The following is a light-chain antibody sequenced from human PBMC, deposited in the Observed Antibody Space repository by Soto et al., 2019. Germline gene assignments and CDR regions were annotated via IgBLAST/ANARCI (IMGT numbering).Light chain of an antibody. Sequence: QSVLTQPPSASVTPGQRVTISCSGSNSNIGTNNVNWYQQLPGTAPNLRIYSNNQRPSGVSDRFSGSKSGSSASLAISGLQSRYEADYYWAAWDDSLSGVVFGGGTKLTVL. V-gene: IGLV1-44*01. CDR1: NSNIGTNN. CDR3: AAWDDSLSGVV. J-gene: IGLJ2*01. CDR2: SNN.